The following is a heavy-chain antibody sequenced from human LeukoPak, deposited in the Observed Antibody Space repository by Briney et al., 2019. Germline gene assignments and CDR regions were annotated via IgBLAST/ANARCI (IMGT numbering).Heavy chain of an antibody. D-gene: IGHD3-10*01. Sequence: GGSLRLSCAASGFTFSSYAMHWVRQAPGKGLEWVAVISYDGSNKYYADSVKGRFTISRDNSKNTLYLQMNSLRAEDTAVYYCASGELYYGSGSYYAYYFDYWGQGTLVTVSS. CDR3: ASGELYYGSGSYYAYYFDY. V-gene: IGHV3-30-3*01. CDR2: ISYDGSNK. CDR1: GFTFSSYA. J-gene: IGHJ4*02.